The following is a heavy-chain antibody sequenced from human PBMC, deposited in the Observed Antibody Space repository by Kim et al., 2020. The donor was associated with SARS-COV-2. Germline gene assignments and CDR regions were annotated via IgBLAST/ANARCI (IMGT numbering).Heavy chain of an antibody. CDR2: ISGGGDFT. CDR3: SKEKGEAPPELDY. CDR1: GLTFSTYA. V-gene: IGHV3-23*01. D-gene: IGHD3-10*01. Sequence: GGSLRLSCAVSGLTFSTYAINWVRQAPGKGLEWVSGISGGGDFTYYEDSVKGRFTISRDNSKNTLYLHMNSLRVEDTAINYFSKEKGEAPPELDYWGQGT. J-gene: IGHJ4*02.